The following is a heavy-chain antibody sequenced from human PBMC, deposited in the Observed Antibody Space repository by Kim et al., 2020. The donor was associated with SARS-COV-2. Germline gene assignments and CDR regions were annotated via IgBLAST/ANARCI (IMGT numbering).Heavy chain of an antibody. D-gene: IGHD3-22*01. CDR2: IYYSGST. CDR1: GGSISSGDYY. J-gene: IGHJ4*02. V-gene: IGHV4-30-4*01. Sequence: SETLSLTCTVSGGSISSGDYYWSWIRQPPGKGLEWIGYIYYSGSTYYNPSLKSRVTISVDTSKNQFSLKLSSVTAADTAVYYCARAGDNYDSSGYADYWGQGTLVTVSS. CDR3: ARAGDNYDSSGYADY.